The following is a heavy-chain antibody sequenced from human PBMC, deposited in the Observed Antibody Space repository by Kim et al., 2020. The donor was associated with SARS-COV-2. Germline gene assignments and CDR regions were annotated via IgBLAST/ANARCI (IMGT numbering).Heavy chain of an antibody. CDR3: ATVGSIGGGGPDDY. Sequence: GGSLRLSCAASGFTFSNYYMNWVRQPPGKGLEWVSFISGSDTTTLYADSVKGRFTISRDNAKNSLYLQMNSLRDEDTAVYYCATVGSIGGGGPDDYCGQGTLVTVSS. J-gene: IGHJ4*02. CDR1: GFTFSNYY. CDR2: ISGSDTTT. V-gene: IGHV3-48*02. D-gene: IGHD3-16*01.